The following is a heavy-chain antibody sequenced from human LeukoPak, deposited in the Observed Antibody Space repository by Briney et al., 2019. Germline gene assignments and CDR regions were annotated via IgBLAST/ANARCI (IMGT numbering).Heavy chain of an antibody. J-gene: IGHJ5*02. CDR1: GGTFISYA. Sequence: SVKVSCKASGGTFISYAISWVRQAPGQGLEWMGGIIPIFGTANYAQKFQGRVTITADESTSTAYMELSSLRSEDTAVYYFAGASAADLRVGWFDRWGQGTLVTVSS. V-gene: IGHV1-69*13. CDR3: AGASAADLRVGWFDR. D-gene: IGHD2-2*01. CDR2: IIPIFGTA.